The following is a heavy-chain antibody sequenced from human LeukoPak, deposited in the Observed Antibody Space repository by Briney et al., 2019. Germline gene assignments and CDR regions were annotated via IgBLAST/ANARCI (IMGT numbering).Heavy chain of an antibody. CDR3: ARDRRNGGTLRHAFDI. Sequence: KPGGSLRLSCAASGFTFSSYSMNWVRQAPGKGLEWVSSISSSSYYIYYADSVKGRFTISRDNAKNSLYLQMNSLRAEDTAVYYCARDRRNGGTLRHAFDIWGQGTMVTVSS. CDR1: GFTFSSYS. J-gene: IGHJ3*02. CDR2: ISSSSYYI. V-gene: IGHV3-21*06. D-gene: IGHD2-8*01.